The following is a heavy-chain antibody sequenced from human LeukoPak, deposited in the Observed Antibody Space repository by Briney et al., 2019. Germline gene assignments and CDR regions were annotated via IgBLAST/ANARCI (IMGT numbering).Heavy chain of an antibody. CDR3: ATLYCSSWHNWFEP. D-gene: IGHD6-13*01. Sequence: GGSLRLSCAASGFTLSSYTTRGGRQAPGKGLEWVAVISYDGSNKYYADSVKGRFTISRDNSKHTLYLQMNSLRAEDTAVYYCATLYCSSWHNWFEPGGQGTLVTVSS. CDR1: GFTLSSYT. J-gene: IGHJ5*02. V-gene: IGHV3-30*04. CDR2: ISYDGSNK.